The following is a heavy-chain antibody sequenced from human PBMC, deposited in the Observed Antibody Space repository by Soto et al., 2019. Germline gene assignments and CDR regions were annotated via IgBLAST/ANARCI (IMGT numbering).Heavy chain of an antibody. CDR3: ARLTWEQLVLWFDP. Sequence: QVQLQESGPGLVKPSETLSLTCTVSGGSISSYYWSWIRQPPGKGLEWIGYIYYSGSTNYNPSLKSRVTISVDTSKNQFSLKLSSVTAADTAVYYCARLTWEQLVLWFDPWGQGTLVTVSS. CDR1: GGSISSYY. CDR2: IYYSGST. V-gene: IGHV4-59*08. D-gene: IGHD6-13*01. J-gene: IGHJ5*02.